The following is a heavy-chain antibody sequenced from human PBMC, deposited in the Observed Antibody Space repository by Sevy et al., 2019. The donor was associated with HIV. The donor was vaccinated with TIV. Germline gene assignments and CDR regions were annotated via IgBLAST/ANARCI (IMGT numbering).Heavy chain of an antibody. Sequence: GGSLRLSCAAPGFTFSSYAMSWVRQAPGKGLEWVSAISGSGGSTYYADSVKGRFTISRDNSKNTLYLQMNSLRAEDTAVYYCAKEQLTMVRGVIIRGAFDIWGQGTMVTVSS. V-gene: IGHV3-23*01. D-gene: IGHD3-10*01. CDR2: ISGSGGST. J-gene: IGHJ3*02. CDR1: GFTFSSYA. CDR3: AKEQLTMVRGVIIRGAFDI.